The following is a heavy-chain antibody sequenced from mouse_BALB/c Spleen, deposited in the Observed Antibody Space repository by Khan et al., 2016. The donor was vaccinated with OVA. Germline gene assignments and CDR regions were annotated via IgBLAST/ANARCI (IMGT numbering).Heavy chain of an antibody. D-gene: IGHD1-1*01. J-gene: IGHJ2*01. Sequence: EVQLQESGPGLVKPSQSLSLTCTVTGYSITSDYAWNWIRQFPGNKLEWMGYISYSGRTSYNPSLKSRISITRDTSQNQFFLQLTSVTTEDTATYYCARSVTITTVVATDFDYWGQGTTLTVSA. CDR2: ISYSGRT. V-gene: IGHV3-2*02. CDR1: GYSITSDYA. CDR3: ARSVTITTVVATDFDY.